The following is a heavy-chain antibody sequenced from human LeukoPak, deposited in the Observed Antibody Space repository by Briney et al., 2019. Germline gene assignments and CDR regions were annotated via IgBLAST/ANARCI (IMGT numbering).Heavy chain of an antibody. J-gene: IGHJ5*02. CDR1: GYTFTSHD. D-gene: IGHD6-13*01. Sequence: ASVKVSCKASGYTFTSHDINWVRQATGQGLEWMGWMNPNSGNTGYAQKFQGRVTMTRNTSISTAYMELSSLRSEDTAVYYCARGIAAAGTSDPWGQGTLVTVSS. CDR2: MNPNSGNT. CDR3: ARGIAAAGTSDP. V-gene: IGHV1-8*01.